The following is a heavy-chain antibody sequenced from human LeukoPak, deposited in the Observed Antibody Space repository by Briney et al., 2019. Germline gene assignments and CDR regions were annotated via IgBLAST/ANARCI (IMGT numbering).Heavy chain of an antibody. D-gene: IGHD6-13*01. Sequence: GGSLRLSCAASGFIFATYTFNWVRQAPGKGLEWVASIGATQTYIYYADSVKGRFTISRDNAKNSLYLQMNSLRAEGTALYYCAKDLHSSSSALFDYWGQGTLVTVSS. CDR1: GFIFATYT. CDR2: IGATQTYI. CDR3: AKDLHSSSSALFDY. J-gene: IGHJ4*02. V-gene: IGHV3-21*04.